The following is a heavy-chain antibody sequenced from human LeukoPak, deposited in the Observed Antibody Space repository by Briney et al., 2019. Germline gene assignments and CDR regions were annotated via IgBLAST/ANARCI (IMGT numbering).Heavy chain of an antibody. CDR3: ARVGYYYDSSGPL. J-gene: IGHJ4*02. V-gene: IGHV4-39*01. CDR1: GGSISSSSYY. D-gene: IGHD3-22*01. Sequence: SETLSLTCTVSGGSISSSSYYWGWIRQPPGKGLEWIGSIYYSGSTYYNPSLKSRVTISVDTSKNQFSLKLSSVTAADTAVYYCARVGYYYDSSGPLWGRGTLVTVSS. CDR2: IYYSGST.